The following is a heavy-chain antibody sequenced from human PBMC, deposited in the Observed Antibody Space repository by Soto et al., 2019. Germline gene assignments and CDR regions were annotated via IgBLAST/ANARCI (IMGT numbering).Heavy chain of an antibody. Sequence: EVQLVESGGGLVKPGGSLRLSCAASGFTFSSYSMNWVRQAPGKGLEWVSSISSSSSYIYYADSVKGRFTISRDNAKNSLYLQMNSLRAEDTAVYYCDAGVLQSYYRWFDPWGQGTLVTVSS. CDR3: DAGVLQSYYRWFDP. CDR1: GFTFSSYS. CDR2: ISSSSSYI. J-gene: IGHJ5*02. D-gene: IGHD1-26*01. V-gene: IGHV3-21*01.